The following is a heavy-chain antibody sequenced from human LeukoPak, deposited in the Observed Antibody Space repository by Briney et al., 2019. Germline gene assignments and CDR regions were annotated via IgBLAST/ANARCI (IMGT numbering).Heavy chain of an antibody. Sequence: PGGSLRLSCAASGFTFSSYVMSWVRQAPGKGLEWVAVISYDGSNKYYADSVKGRFTISRDNSKNTLYLQMNSLRAEDTAVYYCARDSPRFAYYYYYGMDVWGQGTTVTVSS. D-gene: IGHD3-16*01. V-gene: IGHV3-30*03. CDR3: ARDSPRFAYYYYYGMDV. CDR1: GFTFSSYV. CDR2: ISYDGSNK. J-gene: IGHJ6*02.